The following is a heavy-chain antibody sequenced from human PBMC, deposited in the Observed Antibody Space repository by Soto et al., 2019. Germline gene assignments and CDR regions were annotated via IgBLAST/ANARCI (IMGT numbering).Heavy chain of an antibody. CDR2: IYYSGST. V-gene: IGHV4-31*03. D-gene: IGHD4-17*01. CDR3: ARATVTTGPYY. J-gene: IGHJ4*02. CDR1: GGSISSGGYY. Sequence: PSETLSLTCTVSGGSISSGGYYWIWIRHHPGKGLEWIGYIYYSGSTYYNPSLKSRVTISVDTSKNQFSLKLSSVTAADTAVYYCARATVTTGPYYWGQGTLVTVSS.